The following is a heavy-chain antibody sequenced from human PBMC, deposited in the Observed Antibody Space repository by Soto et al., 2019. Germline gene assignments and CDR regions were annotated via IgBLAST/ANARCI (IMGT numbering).Heavy chain of an antibody. CDR2: ISGSWGST. V-gene: IGHV3-23*01. J-gene: IGHJ4*02. CDR3: AKVYYNFWSGYDY. D-gene: IGHD3-3*01. Sequence: EVQLLESGGGLVQPGGSLRLSFEASGFTFSTYAMSWVRQAPGKGLEWGAAISGSWGSTYYADSVKGRFTISRDNSKNTLYLQVNSLRAADTGVYYCAKVYYNFWSGYDYWGQGALVTVSS. CDR1: GFTFSTYA.